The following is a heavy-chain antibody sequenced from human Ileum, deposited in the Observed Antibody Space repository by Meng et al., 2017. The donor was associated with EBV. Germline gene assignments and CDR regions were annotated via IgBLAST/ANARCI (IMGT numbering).Heavy chain of an antibody. CDR2: IHYSGST. Sequence: RLRLLWSRPGLVKPSEPPSPPCSVTGGSPSSSSFYWGWIRQPPGKGLEGIGNIHYSGSTYYNPSLKSRVTISVDTSKNQFSLKLRSVTAADTAVYYCARTYYYDSSGYAPFDYWGQGTLVTVSS. V-gene: IGHV4-39*06. CDR1: GGSPSSSSFY. J-gene: IGHJ4*02. CDR3: ARTYYYDSSGYAPFDY. D-gene: IGHD3-22*01.